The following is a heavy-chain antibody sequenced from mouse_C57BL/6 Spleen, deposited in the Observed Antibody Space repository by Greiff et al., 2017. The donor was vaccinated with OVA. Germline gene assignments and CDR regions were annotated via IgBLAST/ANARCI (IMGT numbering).Heavy chain of an antibody. CDR1: GFTFSDYG. D-gene: IGHD1-1*01. Sequence: EVQLVESGGGLVKPGGSLKLSCAASGFTFSDYGMHWVRQAPEKGLEWVAYISSGSSTIYYADTVKGRFTISRDNAKNTLFLQMTSLRSEDTAMYYCARESFITTVVAHFDYWGQGTTLTVSS. CDR3: ARESFITTVVAHFDY. V-gene: IGHV5-17*01. J-gene: IGHJ2*01. CDR2: ISSGSSTI.